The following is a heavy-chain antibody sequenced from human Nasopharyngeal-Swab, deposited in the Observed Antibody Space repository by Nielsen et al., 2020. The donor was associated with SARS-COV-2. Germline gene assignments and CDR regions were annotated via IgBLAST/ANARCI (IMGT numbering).Heavy chain of an antibody. CDR2: ISSSSSYI. CDR3: ARDHPHTAIDY. D-gene: IGHD5-18*01. Sequence: GQAAGKGLEWVSSISSSSSYIYYADSVKGRFTISRDNAKNSLYLQMNSLRAEDTAVYYCARDHPHTAIDYWGQGTLVTVSS. V-gene: IGHV3-21*01. J-gene: IGHJ4*02.